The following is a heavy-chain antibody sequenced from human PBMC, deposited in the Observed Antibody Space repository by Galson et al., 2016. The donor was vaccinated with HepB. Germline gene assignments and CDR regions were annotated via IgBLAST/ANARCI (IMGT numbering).Heavy chain of an antibody. J-gene: IGHJ4*02. CDR2: LSYGGINQ. V-gene: IGHV3-30*03. CDR3: VAEYHDSAGYHGFQY. CDR1: GLTFSSYG. D-gene: IGHD3-22*01. Sequence: SLRLSCAASGLTFSSYGMHWVRQAPGTGLEWMASLSYGGINQYYSDSAKGRFTVSRDISKNTLYLQINTLSAEDTAIYYCVAEYHDSAGYHGFQYWGRGTLVTVSS.